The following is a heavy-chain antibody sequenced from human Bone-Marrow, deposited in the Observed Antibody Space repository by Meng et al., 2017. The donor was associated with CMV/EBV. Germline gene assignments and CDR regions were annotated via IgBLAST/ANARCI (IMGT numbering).Heavy chain of an antibody. CDR1: GFTFSSYW. J-gene: IGHJ5*02. D-gene: IGHD1-1*01. CDR2: VNSDGSSK. Sequence: GESLKISCAASGFTFSSYWMHWVRQAPGKGLVWVSRVNSDGSSKSYVDSVKGRLTISRDNAKNTLYLQMNSLRAEDTAVYYCARGRGAGTILSGWFDPWGPGALVPVSS. CDR3: ARGRGAGTILSGWFDP. V-gene: IGHV3-74*01.